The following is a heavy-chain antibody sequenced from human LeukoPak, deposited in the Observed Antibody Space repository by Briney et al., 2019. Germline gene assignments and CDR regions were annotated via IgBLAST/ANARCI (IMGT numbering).Heavy chain of an antibody. CDR1: GVTFSSFI. D-gene: IGHD3-16*01. J-gene: IGHJ4*02. CDR2: ISSSGSHI. CDR3: AKVGFGGGYYFDY. V-gene: IGHV3-21*04. Sequence: GGSLGPSCAAPGVTFSSFIMNWFGQAPGKGLDWVQSISSSGSHIYYADSVKGRFTISRDNAKNTLYLQMNSLRAEDTAVYYCAKVGFGGGYYFDYWGQGTLVTVSS.